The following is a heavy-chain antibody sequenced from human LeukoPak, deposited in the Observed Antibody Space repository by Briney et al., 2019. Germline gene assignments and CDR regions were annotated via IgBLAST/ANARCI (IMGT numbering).Heavy chain of an antibody. CDR2: ISGGGST. Sequence: PGGSLRLSCAASGFTFTSYSMNWVRQAPGKGLEWVSTISGGGSTYYADSVKGRFTISRDNSRNTLNLQMNSLRAEDTAVYYCAKGNLVFWSGSQYYFDYWGQGTLVTVSS. CDR3: AKGNLVFWSGSQYYFDY. CDR1: GFTFTSYS. V-gene: IGHV3-23*01. J-gene: IGHJ4*02. D-gene: IGHD3-3*01.